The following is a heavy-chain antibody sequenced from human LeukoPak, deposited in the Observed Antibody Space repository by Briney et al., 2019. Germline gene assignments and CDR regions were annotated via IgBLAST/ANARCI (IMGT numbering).Heavy chain of an antibody. V-gene: IGHV3-7*01. D-gene: IGHD3-10*01. J-gene: IGHJ4*02. Sequence: GGSLRLSCAASGFSFTTYCMGWVRQAPGKGLEWVANIKQDGTEKYYVDSVMGRFTISRDNAKNSLYLQMNSLRVEDTAMYYCAKLAKYFYGSETYYFFEHWGQGTPVTASS. CDR3: AKLAKYFYGSETYYFFEH. CDR2: IKQDGTEK. CDR1: GFSFTTYC.